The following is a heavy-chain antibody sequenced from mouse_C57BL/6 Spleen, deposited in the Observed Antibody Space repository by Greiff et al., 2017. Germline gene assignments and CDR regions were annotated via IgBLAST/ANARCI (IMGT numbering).Heavy chain of an antibody. V-gene: IGHV1-64*01. CDR2: IHPNSGST. J-gene: IGHJ2*01. Sequence: QVQLQQPGAELVKPGASVKLSCKASGYTFTSYWMHWVKQRPGQGLEWIGMIHPNSGSTNYNEKFKSKATLTVDKSSSTAYMQLSSLTSEDSAVYYCAILATVVANFDYWGQGTTLTVSS. CDR1: GYTFTSYW. D-gene: IGHD1-1*01. CDR3: AILATVVANFDY.